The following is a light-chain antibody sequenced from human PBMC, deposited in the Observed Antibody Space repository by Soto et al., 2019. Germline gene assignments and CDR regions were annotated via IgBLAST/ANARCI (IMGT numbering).Light chain of an antibody. V-gene: IGKV3-15*01. J-gene: IGKJ5*01. CDR1: QSVSIH. Sequence: ETVMTQSPGTLSVSLGERATLSCRASQSVSIHLAWYQQKPGQAPRLLIYDTSTRATGIPARFSGSGSGTEFTLTISSLQSEDFAVYYCQQYSNWPPITFGRGTRLVIK. CDR3: QQYSNWPPIT. CDR2: DTS.